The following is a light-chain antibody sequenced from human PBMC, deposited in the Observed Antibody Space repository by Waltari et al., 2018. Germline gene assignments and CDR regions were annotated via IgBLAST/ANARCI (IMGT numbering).Light chain of an antibody. CDR3: QHYYSTPLA. CDR1: QSVSSY. V-gene: IGKV3-11*01. Sequence: EIVLTQSPATLSLSPGERATLSCRASQSVSSYLAWYQQKPGQAPRLLIYDASNRATGIPARFSGSGSGTDFTLTISSLQAEDVAVYYCQHYYSTPLAFGGGTKVEIK. CDR2: DAS. J-gene: IGKJ4*01.